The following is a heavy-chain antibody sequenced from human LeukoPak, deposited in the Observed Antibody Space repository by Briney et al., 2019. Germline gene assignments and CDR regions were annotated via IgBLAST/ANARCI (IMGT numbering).Heavy chain of an antibody. CDR3: AREFSFPLYYFDY. CDR2: IYHSGST. D-gene: IGHD3-16*02. CDR1: GGSISSGGYY. J-gene: IGHJ4*02. V-gene: IGHV4-30-2*01. Sequence: SQTLSLTCTVSGGSISSGGYYWSWIRQPPGKGLEWIGYIYHSGSTYYNPSLKSRVTISVDRSKNQFSLKLSSVTAADTAVYYCAREFSFPLYYFDYWGQGTLVTVSS.